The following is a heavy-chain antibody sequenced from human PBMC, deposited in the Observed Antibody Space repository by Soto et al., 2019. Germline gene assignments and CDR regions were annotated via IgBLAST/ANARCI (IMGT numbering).Heavy chain of an antibody. CDR3: ARGDREDTAVVIGVRPGEYGVDV. CDR1: GFTFSNYA. J-gene: IGHJ6*02. V-gene: IGHV3-30*04. Sequence: QVQLVESGGGVVQPGRSLRLSCPASGFTFSNYAMHWVRQAPGKGLECVAVISYNGGNRFYRDYVKGRFTISRDNSKNAVHLQMDSLRYEDAAVYYCARGDREDTAVVIGVRPGEYGVDVWGQGTTVTVSS. D-gene: IGHD2-15*01. CDR2: ISYNGGNR.